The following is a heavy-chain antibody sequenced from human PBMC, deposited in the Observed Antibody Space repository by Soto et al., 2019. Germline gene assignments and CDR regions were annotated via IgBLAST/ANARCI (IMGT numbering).Heavy chain of an antibody. CDR3: AKEQGRVAAALDY. D-gene: IGHD6-13*01. Sequence: EVQLLESGGDLVQRGGSLRLSCAASGFTFSGYGMSWVRQAPGKGLEWVSSITSSGSNTYYVDSVKGRFTISRDTYKNTLYLQMNRLTVEDTAVYYCAKEQGRVAAALDYWGQGTLVTVSS. CDR2: ITSSGSNT. CDR1: GFTFSGYG. V-gene: IGHV3-23*01. J-gene: IGHJ4*02.